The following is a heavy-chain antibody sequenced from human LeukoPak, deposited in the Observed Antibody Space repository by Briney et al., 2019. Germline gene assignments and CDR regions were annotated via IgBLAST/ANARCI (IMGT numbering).Heavy chain of an antibody. CDR1: GGTFSSYT. D-gene: IGHD3-3*01. V-gene: IGHV1-69*02. J-gene: IGHJ3*02. CDR3: AVSHYDFWSGYSHDAFDI. CDR2: IIPILGIA. Sequence: SVKVSCKASGGTFSSYTISWVRQAPGQGLEWMGRIIPILGIANYAQKFQGRVTITADKSTSTAYMELSSLRSEDTAVYYCAVSHYDFWSGYSHDAFDIWGQGAMVTVSS.